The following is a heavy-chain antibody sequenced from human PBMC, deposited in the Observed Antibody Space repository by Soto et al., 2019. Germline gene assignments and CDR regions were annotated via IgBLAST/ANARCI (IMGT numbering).Heavy chain of an antibody. V-gene: IGHV3-23*01. J-gene: IGHJ5*02. Sequence: GGSLRLSCAASGFTFRSYAMSWVRQAPGKGLEWVSAISGSGGSTYYADSVKGRFTISRDNSKNTLYLQMNSLRAEDTAVYYCARDSCSGGSCYPRRLWGSWGQGTLVTVSS. CDR2: ISGSGGST. CDR3: ARDSCSGGSCYPRRLWGS. CDR1: GFTFRSYA. D-gene: IGHD2-15*01.